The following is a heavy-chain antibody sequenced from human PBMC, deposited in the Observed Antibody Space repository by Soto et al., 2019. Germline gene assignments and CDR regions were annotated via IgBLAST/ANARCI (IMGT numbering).Heavy chain of an antibody. J-gene: IGHJ3*02. Sequence: PSETLSLTCTVSGGSISDDYWSWFRQPPGKGLEWIGYIYYTGSTTYNPSLKSRLSISLETSKKKFSLRLTSVTAADTAVYYCARDREYSFGLTYDIWGQGTMVTVSS. D-gene: IGHD3-3*01. CDR1: GGSISDDY. CDR2: IYYTGST. CDR3: ARDREYSFGLTYDI. V-gene: IGHV4-59*12.